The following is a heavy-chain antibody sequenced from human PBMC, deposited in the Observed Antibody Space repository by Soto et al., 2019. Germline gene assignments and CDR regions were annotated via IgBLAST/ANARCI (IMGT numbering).Heavy chain of an antibody. CDR3: ARGGGFCGADCYKGGIDY. CDR1: GFTFSSYG. J-gene: IGHJ4*02. Sequence: QVQLVESGGGVVQPGRSLRLSCAASGFTFSSYGMHWVRQAPGKGLEWVAVISYDGNDKCYADSVKGRFTISRDNSKNTLYLQMNSLRAEDTALYYCARGGGFCGADCYKGGIDYWGQGTLVTVSS. V-gene: IGHV3-30*19. CDR2: ISYDGNDK. D-gene: IGHD2-21*02.